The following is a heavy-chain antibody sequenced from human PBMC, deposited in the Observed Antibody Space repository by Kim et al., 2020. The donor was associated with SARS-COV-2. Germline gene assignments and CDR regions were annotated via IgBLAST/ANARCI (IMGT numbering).Heavy chain of an antibody. Sequence: SPSFQGQVTISADKSISTAYLQWSSLKASDTAMYYCARHQNYDFTPDFDYWGQGTLVTVSS. J-gene: IGHJ4*02. CDR3: ARHQNYDFTPDFDY. V-gene: IGHV5-51*01. D-gene: IGHD3-3*01.